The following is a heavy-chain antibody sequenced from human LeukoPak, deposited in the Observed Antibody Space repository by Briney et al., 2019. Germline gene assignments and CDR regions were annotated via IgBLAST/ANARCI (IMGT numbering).Heavy chain of an antibody. CDR3: ARGQLGIAVAGTSH. Sequence: SETLSLTCAVYGGSFSGYYWSWIRQPPGKGLEWIGEINHSGSTNYNPSRKSRVTISVDTSKNQFSLKLSSVTAADTAVYYCARGQLGIAVAGTSHCGQGTLVTVSS. CDR1: GGSFSGYY. V-gene: IGHV4-34*01. J-gene: IGHJ4*02. CDR2: INHSGST. D-gene: IGHD6-19*01.